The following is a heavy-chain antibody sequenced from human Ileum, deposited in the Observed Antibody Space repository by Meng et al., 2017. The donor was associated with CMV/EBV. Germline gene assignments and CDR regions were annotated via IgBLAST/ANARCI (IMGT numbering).Heavy chain of an antibody. CDR2: ISSSSSYR. CDR1: GFTSSSYS. J-gene: IGHJ4*02. CDR3: ARDGGYSSSWYLFDY. V-gene: IGHV3-21*01. D-gene: IGHD6-13*01. Sequence: ESLSLSCAASGFTSSSYSMNWVRQPPGKGLEWVSSISSSSSYRYYADSVKGRFTISRDNAKNPLYLQMNSLRAEDTAVYYCARDGGYSSSWYLFDYWGQGTLVTVSS.